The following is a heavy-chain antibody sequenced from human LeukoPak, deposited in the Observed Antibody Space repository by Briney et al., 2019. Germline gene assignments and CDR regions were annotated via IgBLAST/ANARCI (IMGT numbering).Heavy chain of an antibody. CDR2: IYPGDSDT. J-gene: IGHJ5*02. D-gene: IGHD3-16*02. CDR3: ARQQYDYVWGSYRFNWFDP. V-gene: IGHV5-51*01. Sequence: GESPKISCKGSGYSFTSYWIGWVRQMPGKGLEWMGIIYPGDSDTRYSPSFQGQVTISADKSISTAYLQWSSLKASDTAMYYCARQQYDYVWGSYRFNWFDPWGQGTLVTVSS. CDR1: GYSFTSYW.